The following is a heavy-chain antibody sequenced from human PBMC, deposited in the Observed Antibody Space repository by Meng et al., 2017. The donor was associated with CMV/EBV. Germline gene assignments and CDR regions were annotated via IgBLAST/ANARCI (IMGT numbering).Heavy chain of an antibody. D-gene: IGHD3-3*01. V-gene: IGHV1-3*01. CDR2: INAGDGNR. CDR1: GYTFTGYG. CDR3: ARGNGVAHDY. J-gene: IGHJ4*02. Sequence: QVQLVQSGAEVKKPGASAKVSCKASGYTFTGYGIHWVRQAPGQRLEWMGWINAGDGNRKYSQKFQDRVTITRDTSASTAYMELSSLRSEDTAVYYCARGNGVAHDYWGQGTLVTVSS.